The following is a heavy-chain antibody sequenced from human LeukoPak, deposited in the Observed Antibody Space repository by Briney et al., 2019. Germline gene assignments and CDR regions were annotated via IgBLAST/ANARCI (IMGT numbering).Heavy chain of an antibody. CDR2: VQTSGST. CDR3: ARDGGSGWYNY. D-gene: IGHD6-19*01. Sequence: SETLSLTCTVSGGSISGYYWSWIRQPAGKGLEWIGRVQTSGSTIYNPSLKSRVTMSVDTSKNHFSLKVSSVTAADTAVYYCARDGGSGWYNYWGQVTLVTVSS. CDR1: GGSISGYY. J-gene: IGHJ4*02. V-gene: IGHV4-4*07.